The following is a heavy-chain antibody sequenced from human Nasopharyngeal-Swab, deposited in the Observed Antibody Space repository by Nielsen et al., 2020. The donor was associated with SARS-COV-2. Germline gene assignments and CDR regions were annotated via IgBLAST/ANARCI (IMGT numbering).Heavy chain of an antibody. D-gene: IGHD6-13*01. V-gene: IGHV3-48*04. CDR1: GFTFSSFA. CDR3: ATLYSSSWYWYFDL. Sequence: GGSLRLSCAASGFTFSSFAMNWVRQAPGKGLEWISYISSASTTIHYADSVKGRFTISRDNAKNSLFLQMNGLRAEDTAVYYCATLYSSSWYWYFDLWGRGTLVTVSS. CDR2: ISSASTTI. J-gene: IGHJ2*01.